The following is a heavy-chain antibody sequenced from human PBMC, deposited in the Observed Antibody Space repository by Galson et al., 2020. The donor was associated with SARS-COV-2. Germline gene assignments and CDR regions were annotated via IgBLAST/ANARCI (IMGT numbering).Heavy chain of an antibody. Sequence: GESLKIYCAASGFTYSSYDMHWVRQATGKGLEWVSAIGTAGDTYYTGPVTGRFTIPRENAKNSLYLQMNSLRDGDTAVYYCARVSYYYDSSGYLYYYYCGMDVWGQGTTVTVSS. CDR2: IGTAGDT. J-gene: IGHJ6*02. D-gene: IGHD3-22*01. CDR3: ARVSYYYDSSGYLYYYYCGMDV. V-gene: IGHV3-13*01. CDR1: GFTYSSYD.